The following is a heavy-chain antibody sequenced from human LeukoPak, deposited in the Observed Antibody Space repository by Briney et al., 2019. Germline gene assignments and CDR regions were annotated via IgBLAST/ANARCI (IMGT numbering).Heavy chain of an antibody. Sequence: GGSLRLSCAASGFTVRSNYMSWVRQAPGKGLEWVSVIYTGGSTYYADSVKGRFTISRDDSTNTLYLQMNSLKTEDTAVYYCTTYRKLDYQYYNMDVWGKGTTVTVSS. CDR2: IYTGGST. J-gene: IGHJ6*03. D-gene: IGHD1-14*01. CDR3: TTYRKLDYQYYNMDV. V-gene: IGHV3-66*01. CDR1: GFTVRSNY.